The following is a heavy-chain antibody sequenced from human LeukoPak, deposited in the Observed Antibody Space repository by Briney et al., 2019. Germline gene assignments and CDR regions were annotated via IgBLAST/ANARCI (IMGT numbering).Heavy chain of an antibody. V-gene: IGHV3-66*01. CDR2: IYSGGST. CDR1: GFTVSSNY. J-gene: IGHJ3*02. D-gene: IGHD2-21*02. CDR3: ARRTYCGGDCYPPNGFDI. Sequence: PGGSLRLSCAASGFTVSSNYMSWVRQAPGKGLEWVSVIYSGGSTYYADSVKGRFTISRDNSKNTLYLQMNSLRAEDTAVYFCARRTYCGGDCYPPNGFDIWGQGTMVTVSS.